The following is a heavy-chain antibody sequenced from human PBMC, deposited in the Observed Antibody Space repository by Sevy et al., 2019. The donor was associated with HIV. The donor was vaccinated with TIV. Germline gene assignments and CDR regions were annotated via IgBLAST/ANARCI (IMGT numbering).Heavy chain of an antibody. CDR2: FTTDGGSR. D-gene: IGHD1-26*01. J-gene: IGHJ4*02. CDR1: GFTFSNYS. Sequence: GGSLRLSCSASGFTFSNYSMSWVRQPPGKGLEHVSAFTTDGGSRYYADSVKGGFTISRDNSKSMMYLQMGNLRVEDTAVYFCVDGLGGRRVGPFNNWGQGTLVTVSS. V-gene: IGHV3-64D*06. CDR3: VDGLGGRRVGPFNN.